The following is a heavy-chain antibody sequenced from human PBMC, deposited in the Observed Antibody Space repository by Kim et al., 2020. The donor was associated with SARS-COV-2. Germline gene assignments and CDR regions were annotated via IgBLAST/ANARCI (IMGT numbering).Heavy chain of an antibody. CDR1: GYSITSGYY. CDR2: IYHDGRT. D-gene: IGHD3-10*01. J-gene: IGHJ4*02. V-gene: IGHV4-38-2*02. Sequence: SETLSLTCTVSGYSITSGYYWGWIRQPPGKGLEWIGTIYHDGRTYSNPSLKTRVTISVDTSKNQFSLKLSSVTAADTAVYYCARARNYGSGSHLIDYWGQGTLVTVSS. CDR3: ARARNYGSGSHLIDY.